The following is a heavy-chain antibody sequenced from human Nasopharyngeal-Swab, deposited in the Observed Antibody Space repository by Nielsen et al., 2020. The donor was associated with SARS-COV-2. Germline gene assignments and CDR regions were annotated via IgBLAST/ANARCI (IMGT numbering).Heavy chain of an antibody. V-gene: IGHV4-59*08. Sequence: SDTLSLTCTVPGGSISSYYWSWIRQPPGKGLEWIGYIYYSGSTDYNPSLKSRVTISVDTSKNQFSLKLSSVTAADTAVYYCARGGYYWDYWGEGTLVTVSS. CDR1: GGSISSYY. CDR3: ARGGYYWDY. D-gene: IGHD2-8*01. J-gene: IGHJ4*02. CDR2: IYYSGST.